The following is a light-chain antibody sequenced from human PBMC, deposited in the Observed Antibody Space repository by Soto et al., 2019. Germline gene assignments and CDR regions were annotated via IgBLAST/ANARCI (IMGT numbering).Light chain of an antibody. J-gene: IGLJ1*01. CDR3: SSYTSIRTYV. CDR1: SSDVGGYDF. CDR2: DVS. V-gene: IGLV2-14*03. Sequence: QSVLTLPASVSGSPGQSITISCTGTSSDVGGYDFVSWYQHHPGKAPRLMIYDVSHRPSGVSDRFSASKSGNTASLTISGLLAEDEADYYCSSYTSIRTYVLGTGTKVTVL.